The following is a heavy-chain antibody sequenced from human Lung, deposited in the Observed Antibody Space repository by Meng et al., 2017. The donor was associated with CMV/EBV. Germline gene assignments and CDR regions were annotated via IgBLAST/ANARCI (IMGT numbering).Heavy chain of an antibody. D-gene: IGHD3-10*01. J-gene: IGHJ4*02. Sequence: GGSLRLXCAASGFTFDDHAMHWVRQAPGKGLEWVSGISWNSGTIDYADSVKGRFTISRDNAKTSLYLEMNSLRAEDMAFYYCAKGSYSLAGSYFDYWGQGXLVXVSS. V-gene: IGHV3-9*03. CDR3: AKGSYSLAGSYFDY. CDR1: GFTFDDHA. CDR2: ISWNSGTI.